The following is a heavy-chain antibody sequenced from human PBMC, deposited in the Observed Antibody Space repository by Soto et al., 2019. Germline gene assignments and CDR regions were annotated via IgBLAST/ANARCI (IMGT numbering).Heavy chain of an antibody. CDR3: XXGLAQPLGY. V-gene: IGHV1-18*01. J-gene: IGHJ4*02. CDR2: ISADNGDT. Sequence: QVRLVQSGAEVKKPGASVKVSCKASGYTFTKYGINWVRQAPGQGLXXMXXISADNGDTNYAQKFQGRVTMTTDTXXXXXXXXXXXXXXXXXXXXXXXXGLAQPLGYWGQGTLVTVSS. D-gene: IGHD2-2*01. CDR1: GYTFTKYG.